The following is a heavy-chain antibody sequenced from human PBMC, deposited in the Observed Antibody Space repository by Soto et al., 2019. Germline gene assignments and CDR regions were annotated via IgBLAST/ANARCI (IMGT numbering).Heavy chain of an antibody. Sequence: ASVKVSCKASGYTFTSYDINWVRQATGQGLEWMGWMNPNSGNTGYAQKFQGRVTMTRNTSISTAYMELSSLRSGDTAVYYCARGLKRSVVPAAQRKYYYYMDVWGKGTTVTVSS. D-gene: IGHD2-2*01. CDR2: MNPNSGNT. J-gene: IGHJ6*03. V-gene: IGHV1-8*01. CDR3: ARGLKRSVVPAAQRKYYYYMDV. CDR1: GYTFTSYD.